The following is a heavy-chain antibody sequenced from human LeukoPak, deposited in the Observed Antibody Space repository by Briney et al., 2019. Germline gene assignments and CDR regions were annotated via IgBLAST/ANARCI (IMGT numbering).Heavy chain of an antibody. CDR2: IYPGDSDT. Sequence: NAGESLKISCKGSGYSFTNYWIGWVRPMPGKGLEWMGIIYPGDSDTRYGPSFQGQVTISAGKSISTAYLQWSSLKASDTAIFYCARRKRWLQGKTDYFDYWGQGTLVTVSS. V-gene: IGHV5-51*01. D-gene: IGHD5-24*01. CDR3: ARRKRWLQGKTDYFDY. CDR1: GYSFTNYW. J-gene: IGHJ4*02.